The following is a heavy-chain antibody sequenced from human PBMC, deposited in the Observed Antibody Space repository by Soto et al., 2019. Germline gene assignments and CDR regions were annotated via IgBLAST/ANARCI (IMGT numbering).Heavy chain of an antibody. CDR3: ARTDYYDSSGSFDP. Sequence: PSETLSLTCTVSGCSISSYCWSWIGQPPGKGLEWIGYIYYSGSTNYNPSLKSRVTISVDTSTNQFSLKLSSVTAADTAVYYCARTDYYDSSGSFDPWGQGTLVTVSS. D-gene: IGHD3-22*01. V-gene: IGHV4-59*01. CDR2: IYYSGST. J-gene: IGHJ5*02. CDR1: GCSISSYC.